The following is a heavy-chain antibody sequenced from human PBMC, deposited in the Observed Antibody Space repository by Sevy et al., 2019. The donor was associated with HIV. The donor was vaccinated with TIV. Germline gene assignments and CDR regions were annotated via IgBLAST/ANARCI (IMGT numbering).Heavy chain of an antibody. Sequence: ASVTVSCKASEYTFTGYYIHWVRQAPGQGLEWMGWINPNSGGTNYAQKFQGRVTMTRDTSISTAYMDLSSLKSDDTAVYYCATDNIVVAGWDFDYWGQGTLVTVSS. CDR3: ATDNIVVAGWDFDY. CDR2: INPNSGGT. J-gene: IGHJ4*02. V-gene: IGHV1-2*02. CDR1: EYTFTGYY. D-gene: IGHD6-19*01.